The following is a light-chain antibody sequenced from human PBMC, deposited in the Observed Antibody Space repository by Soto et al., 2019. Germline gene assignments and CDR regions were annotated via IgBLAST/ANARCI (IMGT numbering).Light chain of an antibody. CDR3: MQALQTPEYT. J-gene: IGKJ2*01. V-gene: IGKV2-28*01. Sequence: DIVMTQSPLSLPVTPGEPASISCRSSQSLLHSNGYNYLDWYLQKPGQSPQLLIYLASNRAPGVPDRFSGSGSGTDFTLKISRVEADDVGVYYCMQALQTPEYTFGQGTKLEIK. CDR1: QSLLHSNGYNY. CDR2: LAS.